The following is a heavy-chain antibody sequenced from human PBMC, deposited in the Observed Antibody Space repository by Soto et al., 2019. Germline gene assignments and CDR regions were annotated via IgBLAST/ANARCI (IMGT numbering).Heavy chain of an antibody. CDR1: GYTFTGHY. CDR2: VYPNTGGT. Sequence: ASVKVSCKASGYTFTGHYMHWVRQAPGQGLEWMGWVYPNTGGTNYAQRFQGRVTMTRDTSISTAYMELSRLRSDDTAVYYCARDSHYDILTGYSRNAFDIWGQGTMVTVSS. V-gene: IGHV1-2*02. J-gene: IGHJ3*02. D-gene: IGHD3-9*01. CDR3: ARDSHYDILTGYSRNAFDI.